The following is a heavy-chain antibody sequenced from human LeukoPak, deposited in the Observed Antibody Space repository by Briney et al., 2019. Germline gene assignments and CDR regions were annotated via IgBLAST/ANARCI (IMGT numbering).Heavy chain of an antibody. CDR1: GFTFSNYT. V-gene: IGHV3-7*03. D-gene: IGHD2-2*01. Sequence: GGSLRLSCAASGFTFSNYTMHWVRQAPGKGLEWVANIKQDGSEKNYVDSVKGRFTISRDNAKNSLYLQMNSLRAEDTAVYYCARVGGGYCSSTSCYWSRDFDYWGQGTLVTVSS. J-gene: IGHJ4*02. CDR2: IKQDGSEK. CDR3: ARVGGGYCSSTSCYWSRDFDY.